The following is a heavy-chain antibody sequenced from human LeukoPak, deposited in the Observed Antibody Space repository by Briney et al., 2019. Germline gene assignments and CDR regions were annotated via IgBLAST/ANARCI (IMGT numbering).Heavy chain of an antibody. V-gene: IGHV4-59*01. CDR2: IHYSGST. CDR1: GGSISSYY. CDR3: AREGDYDFWSGYQNWFDP. Sequence: SETLSLTCTVSGGSISSYYWSWIRQPPGKGLEWIGYIHYSGSTNYNPSLKSRVTISVDTSKNQFSLKLSSVTAADTAVYYCAREGDYDFWSGYQNWFDPWGQGTLVTVSS. D-gene: IGHD3-3*01. J-gene: IGHJ5*02.